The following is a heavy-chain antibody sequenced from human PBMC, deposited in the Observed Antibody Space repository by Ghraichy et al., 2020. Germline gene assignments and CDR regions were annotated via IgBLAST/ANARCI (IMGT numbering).Heavy chain of an antibody. V-gene: IGHV3-15*01. CDR2: IKSKTDGGTT. CDR1: GFTFSNAW. Sequence: GGSLRLSCAASGFTFSNAWMSWVRQAPGKGLEWVGRIKSKTDGGTTDYATPVKGRFTISRDDSKNTLYLQMNSLKTEDTAVYYCTTDFPHIEWFPYNFDYWGQGTLVTVSS. CDR3: TTDFPHIEWFPYNFDY. J-gene: IGHJ4*02. D-gene: IGHD3-3*01.